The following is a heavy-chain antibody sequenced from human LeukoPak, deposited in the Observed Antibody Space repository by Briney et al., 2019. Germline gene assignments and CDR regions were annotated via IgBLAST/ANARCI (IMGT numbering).Heavy chain of an antibody. CDR1: NGSITTTRFH. J-gene: IGHJ4*02. D-gene: IGHD3-10*01. CDR2: VSYFGNA. V-gene: IGHV4-39*01. Sequence: SETLSLTCSVSNGSITTTRFHWAWIRQSPGQRLEWIGSVSYFGNAYYRPSLLSRATISIDPSKKRTSLNLTSVTARDTAIYYCATHKEGSYFESWGRRTLVTVSS. CDR3: ATHKEGSYFES.